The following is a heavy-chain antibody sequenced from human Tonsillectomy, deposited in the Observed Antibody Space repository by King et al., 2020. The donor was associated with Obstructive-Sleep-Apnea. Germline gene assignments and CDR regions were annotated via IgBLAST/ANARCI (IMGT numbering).Heavy chain of an antibody. CDR3: ASLSTYDILTGYFDY. CDR1: GNSFTSYG. V-gene: IGHV5-51*01. D-gene: IGHD3-9*01. Sequence: QRGQAGAEVKKPGEARKSSCKGSGNSFTSYGNGWGRQMPGKGREGMGISDPGDSDTRYSPSFQGQVTISADKSISTAYLQWSSLKASDTAMYYCASLSTYDILTGYFDYWGQGTLVTVSS. CDR2: SDPGDSDT. J-gene: IGHJ4*02.